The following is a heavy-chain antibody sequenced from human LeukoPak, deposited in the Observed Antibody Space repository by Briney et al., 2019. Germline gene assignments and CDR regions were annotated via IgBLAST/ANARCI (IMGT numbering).Heavy chain of an antibody. CDR3: AKDWGSSGWYNYFDP. J-gene: IGHJ5*02. CDR2: ISCNGNSK. V-gene: IGHV3-30*18. CDR1: GFTISSHG. D-gene: IGHD6-19*01. Sequence: GTSLRLSCAVSGFTISSHGMHWVRQAPGKGLEWVAMISCNGNSKYYGDSVKGRFTISRDNSKDTLYLEMDSLRTEDTAVYYCAKDWGSSGWYNYFDPWGQGTLVTVSS.